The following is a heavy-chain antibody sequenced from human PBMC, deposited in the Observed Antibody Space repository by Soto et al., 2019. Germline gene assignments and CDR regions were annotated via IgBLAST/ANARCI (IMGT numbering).Heavy chain of an antibody. V-gene: IGHV1-18*01. CDR3: VGYSSGWLSY. Sequence: VGSLNVSCKSSVYTFTSYGISWVRQAPGQGVEWMGWISAYNGNTNYAQKLQGRVTMTTDTSTSTAYMELRSVRSDDTAVYYCVGYSSGWLSYWGQGTLVTVSS. J-gene: IGHJ4*02. CDR2: ISAYNGNT. D-gene: IGHD6-19*01. CDR1: VYTFTSYG.